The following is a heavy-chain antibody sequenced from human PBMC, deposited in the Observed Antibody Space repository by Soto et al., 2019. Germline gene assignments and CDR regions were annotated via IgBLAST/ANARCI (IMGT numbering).Heavy chain of an antibody. CDR2: IIPMFGTP. CDR1: GFTFNRQD. J-gene: IGHJ4*02. CDR3: ATSGGRDVYSFYY. Sequence: GPRVKVSCKASGFTFNRQDMRWVRHAPGQGLEWMGGIIPMFGTPHYAEKFQDRVTITADESTGTAYLELSSLTSEDTAVYYCATSGGRDVYSFYYWGPGTLVTVSS. D-gene: IGHD4-4*01. V-gene: IGHV1-69*01.